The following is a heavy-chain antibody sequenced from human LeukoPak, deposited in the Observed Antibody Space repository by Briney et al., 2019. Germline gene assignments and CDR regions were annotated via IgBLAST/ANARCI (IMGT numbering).Heavy chain of an antibody. CDR1: GGSISSGGYS. V-gene: IGHV4-30-2*01. Sequence: SQTLSLTCAVSGGSISSGGYSWSWIRQPPGKGLEWIGYIYHSGSTYYNPSLKSRATISVDRSKNQFSLKLSSVTAADTAVYYCASEDTGSFDYWGQGTLVTVSS. D-gene: IGHD2-8*02. CDR3: ASEDTGSFDY. J-gene: IGHJ4*02. CDR2: IYHSGST.